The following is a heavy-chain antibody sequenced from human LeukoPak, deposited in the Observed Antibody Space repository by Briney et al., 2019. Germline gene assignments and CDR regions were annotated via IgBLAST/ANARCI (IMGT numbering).Heavy chain of an antibody. CDR2: IYHSAST. V-gene: IGHV4-39*07. CDR3: ARLNWNYEGYFDY. Sequence: PSETLSLTCTVSGGSISSSSYYWGWVRQPPGKGLEWIGEIYHSASTNYNPSLKSRVTISVDKSKNQFSLKRSSVTGADTAVYYCARLNWNYEGYFDYWGQGTLVTVSS. D-gene: IGHD1-7*01. J-gene: IGHJ4*02. CDR1: GGSISSSSYY.